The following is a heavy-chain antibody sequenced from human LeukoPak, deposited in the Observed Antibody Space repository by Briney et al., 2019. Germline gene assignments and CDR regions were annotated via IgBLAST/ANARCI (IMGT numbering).Heavy chain of an antibody. CDR1: GGSFSSGDNY. Sequence: SETLSLSCTVSGGSFSSGDNYCSWIRQPPGKGLEWIGYIHYSGSTFYNPSLKSRVTMSVDTSKNQFSLKLNSVTAADTAVYYCARGELLYDNWGQGTLVTVSS. CDR2: IHYSGST. D-gene: IGHD2-15*01. J-gene: IGHJ4*02. V-gene: IGHV4-30-4*01. CDR3: ARGELLYDN.